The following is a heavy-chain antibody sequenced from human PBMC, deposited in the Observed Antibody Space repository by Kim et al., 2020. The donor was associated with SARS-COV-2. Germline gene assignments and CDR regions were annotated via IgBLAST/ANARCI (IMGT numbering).Heavy chain of an antibody. D-gene: IGHD3-10*01. J-gene: IGHJ6*02. V-gene: IGHV4-59*01. Sequence: NPSLKSRVTISVDTSKNQFSLQLSSVTAADTAVYYCARDYYFGSRYGMDVWGQGTTVTVSS. CDR3: ARDYYFGSRYGMDV.